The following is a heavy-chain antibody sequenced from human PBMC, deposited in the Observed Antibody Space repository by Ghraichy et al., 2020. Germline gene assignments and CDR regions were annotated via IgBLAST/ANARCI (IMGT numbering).Heavy chain of an antibody. CDR2: ISGSGGST. D-gene: IGHD5-12*01. CDR3: AKEYGGYDFAGGSFDY. V-gene: IGHV3-23*01. CDR1: GFTFSSYA. J-gene: IGHJ4*02. Sequence: GGSLRLSCAASGFTFSSYAMSWVRQAPGKGLEWVSAISGSGGSTYYADSVKGRFTISRDNSKNTLYLQMNSLRAEDTAVYYCAKEYGGYDFAGGSFDYWGQGTLVTVSA.